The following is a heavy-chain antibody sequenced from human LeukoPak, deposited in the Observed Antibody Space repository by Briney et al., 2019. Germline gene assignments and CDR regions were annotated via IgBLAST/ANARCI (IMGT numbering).Heavy chain of an antibody. CDR3: ARGAPRYCSSTSCYESHFDY. J-gene: IGHJ4*02. V-gene: IGHV1-18*01. CDR1: GYTFTSYG. Sequence: ASVKVSFKASGYTFTSYGISWVRQAPGQGLEWMGWISAYNGNTNYAQKPQGRVTMTTDTSTSTAYMELRSLRSDDTAVYYCARGAPRYCSSTSCYESHFDYWGQGTLVTVSS. CDR2: ISAYNGNT. D-gene: IGHD2-2*01.